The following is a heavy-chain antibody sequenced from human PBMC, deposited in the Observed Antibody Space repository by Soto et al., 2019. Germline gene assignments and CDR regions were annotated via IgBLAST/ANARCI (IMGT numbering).Heavy chain of an antibody. D-gene: IGHD3-22*01. V-gene: IGHV5-51*01. CDR1: GYNFTSNW. CDR3: ARLWPPMIVGGTGAFDI. CDR2: IYPGDSDT. Sequence: GESLKISCKASGYNFTSNWIGWVRQMPGKGLEWMGIIYPGDSDTRYSPSFQGQVTISADKSISTAYLQWSSLKASDTAMYYCARLWPPMIVGGTGAFDIWGQGTMVTVSS. J-gene: IGHJ3*02.